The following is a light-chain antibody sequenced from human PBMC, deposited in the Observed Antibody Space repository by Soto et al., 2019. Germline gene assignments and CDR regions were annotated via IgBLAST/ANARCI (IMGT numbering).Light chain of an antibody. CDR3: QQYGNSLYS. CDR2: ETS. Sequence: EIVLTQSPGTLSLSPGERATLSCRASQSVSSSYLAWYQQKLGQAPRLLIFETSSRATGIPDRFSGSGSGADFTLTISRLEPEDFAVYYCQQYGNSLYSFGQGTKLEI. J-gene: IGKJ2*03. CDR1: QSVSSSY. V-gene: IGKV3-20*01.